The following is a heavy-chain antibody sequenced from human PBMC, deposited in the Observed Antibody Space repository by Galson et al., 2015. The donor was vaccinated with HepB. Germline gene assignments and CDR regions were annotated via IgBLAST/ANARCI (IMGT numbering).Heavy chain of an antibody. D-gene: IGHD2-2*01. CDR2: IIPIFGTA. CDR1: GGTFSSYA. J-gene: IGHJ5*02. V-gene: IGHV1-69*13. CDR3: ARERGIVVVPAAEIQNWFDP. Sequence: SVKVSCKASGGTFSSYAISWVRQAPGQGLEWMGGIIPIFGTANYAQKFQGRVTITADESTSTAYMELSSLRSEDTAVYYCARERGIVVVPAAEIQNWFDPWGQGTLVTVSS.